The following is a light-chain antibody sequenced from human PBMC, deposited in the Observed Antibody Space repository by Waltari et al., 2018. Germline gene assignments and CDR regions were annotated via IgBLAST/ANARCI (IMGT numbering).Light chain of an antibody. CDR2: HSS. J-gene: IGKJ2*01. CDR3: QQYRSAPYT. CDR1: PTVGAY. Sequence: EYVLTQSPVTLSLSPGEGATLSCRASPTVGAYLAWYQQSPGQAPRLLIYHSSNRATGIPDRFSGSGSGTDFTLTITRLEPEDFAVYYCQQYRSAPYTFGQGTKLEIK. V-gene: IGKV3-20*01.